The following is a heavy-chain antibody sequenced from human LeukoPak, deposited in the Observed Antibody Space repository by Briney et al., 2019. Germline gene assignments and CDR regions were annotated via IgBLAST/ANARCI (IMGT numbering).Heavy chain of an antibody. CDR3: ARGGSVFAYFFDY. CDR1: GFIFSNYA. CDR2: ISGSGGTT. J-gene: IGHJ4*02. Sequence: GGSLRPSCAASGFIFSNYAMAWARLTPGKGLEWVSAISGSGGTTYYTDSVKGRFTISRDSSTNTLYLQLSSLRAEDTAIYYCARGGSVFAYFFDYWGQGTLVTVSS. V-gene: IGHV3-23*01. D-gene: IGHD3-10*01.